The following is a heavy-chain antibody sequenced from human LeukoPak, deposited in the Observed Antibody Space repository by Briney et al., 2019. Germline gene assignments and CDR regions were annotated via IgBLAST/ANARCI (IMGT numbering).Heavy chain of an antibody. CDR3: AAPETGYDFWSGYPDY. V-gene: IGHV3-30*03. D-gene: IGHD3-3*01. CDR1: GFTFSNYG. Sequence: PGGSLRLSCVASGFTFSNYGMHWVRQAPGKGLEWVAVISYDGNNKYYADSVKGRFTISRDNSKNTLYLQMNSLRAEDTAVYYCAAPETGYDFWSGYPDYWGQGTLVTVSS. J-gene: IGHJ4*02. CDR2: ISYDGNNK.